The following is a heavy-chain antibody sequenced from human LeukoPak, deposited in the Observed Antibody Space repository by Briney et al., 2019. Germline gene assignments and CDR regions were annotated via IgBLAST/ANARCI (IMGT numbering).Heavy chain of an antibody. J-gene: IGHJ2*01. CDR1: GGSSSSGSYY. CDR3: AGIGWYFDL. D-gene: IGHD3-10*01. V-gene: IGHV4-61*02. Sequence: RTSQTLSLTCIVSGGSSSSGSYYWSWIRQPAGKGLEWIGRIYSTGSTSYNPSLKSRVTISVDTSKNQFSLKLSSMTAADTAVYYCAGIGWYFDLWGRGTLVTVSS. CDR2: IYSTGST.